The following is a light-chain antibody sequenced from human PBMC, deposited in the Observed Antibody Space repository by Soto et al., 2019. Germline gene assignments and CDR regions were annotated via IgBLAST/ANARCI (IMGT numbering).Light chain of an antibody. CDR3: CSYAGAFTYV. V-gene: IGLV2-11*01. CDR1: SSDVGGYSY. CDR2: DVS. Sequence: QSALTQPRSVSGSPGHSVTISCTGTSSDVGGYSYVSWYQQHPGKAPKLMISDVSKRPSGVPDRFSGSKFGNTASLTISGLQAEDEADYYCCSYAGAFTYVFGSGTQLTVL. J-gene: IGLJ7*01.